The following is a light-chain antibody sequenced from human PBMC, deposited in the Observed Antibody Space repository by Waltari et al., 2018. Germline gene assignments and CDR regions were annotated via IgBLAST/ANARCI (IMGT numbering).Light chain of an antibody. J-gene: IGLJ1*01. CDR2: DDN. V-gene: IGLV1-51*01. CDR3: ATWDDSLSAGV. Sequence: QSVLTQPPSVSAAPGQEVTISCYGSTSDIGNNYVSWYQQVPGTAPKLLISDDNNRPSGVPDRSSGSKSGTSATLLITGLQTGDEADYFCATWDDSLSAGVFGPGTKVTV. CDR1: TSDIGNNY.